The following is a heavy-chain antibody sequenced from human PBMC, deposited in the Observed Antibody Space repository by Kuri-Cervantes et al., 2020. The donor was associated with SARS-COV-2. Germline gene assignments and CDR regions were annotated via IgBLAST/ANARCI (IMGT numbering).Heavy chain of an antibody. CDR2: ISYDGSNK. Sequence: GGSLRLSCAVSGFTFSSYAMHWVRQAPGKGLEWVAVISYDGSNKYYADSVKGRFTISRDNSKNTLYLQMNSLRAEDTAVYYCARDFSSAETDYWGQGTLVTVSS. V-gene: IGHV3-30*07. CDR3: ARDFSSAETDY. D-gene: IGHD3-3*01. J-gene: IGHJ4*02. CDR1: GFTFSSYA.